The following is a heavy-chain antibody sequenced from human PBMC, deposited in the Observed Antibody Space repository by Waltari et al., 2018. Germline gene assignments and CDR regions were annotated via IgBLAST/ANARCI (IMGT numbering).Heavy chain of an antibody. J-gene: IGHJ4*02. V-gene: IGHV4-34*01. CDR1: GGSFSGYY. CDR3: ARGNLAGVDY. Sequence: QVQLQQWGAGLLKPSETLSLTCAVYGGSFSGYYCSWIRQPPGKGLEWFGEINHSGRPNYNPSLKSRVTISVDTSKNQFSLKLSAVTAADTAVYYCARGNLAGVDYWGQGTLVTVSS. D-gene: IGHD6-13*01. CDR2: INHSGRP.